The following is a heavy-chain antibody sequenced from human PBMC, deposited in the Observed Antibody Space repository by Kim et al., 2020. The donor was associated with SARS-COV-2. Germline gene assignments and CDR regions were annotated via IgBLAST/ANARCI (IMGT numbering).Heavy chain of an antibody. CDR3: ARRYGSGSYYNPFDY. CDR1: GYSFTSYW. D-gene: IGHD3-10*01. V-gene: IGHV5-51*01. Sequence: GESLKISCKGSGYSFTSYWIGWVRQMPGKGLEWMGIIYPGDSDTRYSPSFQGQVTISADKSISTAYLQWSSLKASDTAMYYCARRYGSGSYYNPFDYWGQGTLVTVSS. J-gene: IGHJ4*02. CDR2: IYPGDSDT.